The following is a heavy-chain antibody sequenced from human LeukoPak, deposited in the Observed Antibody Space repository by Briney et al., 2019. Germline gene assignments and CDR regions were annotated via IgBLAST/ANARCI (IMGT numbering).Heavy chain of an antibody. J-gene: IGHJ4*02. CDR1: GFTFSSHW. CDR2: INGNGSNT. Sequence: QPGGSLRLSCAASGFTFSSHWMHWVRQAPGKGLVWVSRINGNGSNTTYADSVKGRFTISRDNAKNTLYLQMNSLRAEDTAVYYCARDGQRSGSHQFDYWGQGTLVTVSS. CDR3: ARDGQRSGSHQFDY. V-gene: IGHV3-74*03. D-gene: IGHD1-26*01.